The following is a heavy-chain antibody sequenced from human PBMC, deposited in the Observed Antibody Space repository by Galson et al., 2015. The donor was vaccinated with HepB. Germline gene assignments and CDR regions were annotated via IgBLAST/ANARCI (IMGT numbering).Heavy chain of an antibody. CDR1: GYTFTSYY. D-gene: IGHD2-21*02. V-gene: IGHV1-46*01. Sequence: SVKVSCKASGYTFTSYYMHWVRQAPGQGLEWMGIINPSGGSTSYAQKFQGRVTMTRDTSTSTVYMELSSLRSEDTAVYYCAGSYCGGDCYSWAGSYWYFDLWGRGTLVTVSS. CDR3: AGSYCGGDCYSWAGSYWYFDL. J-gene: IGHJ2*01. CDR2: INPSGGST.